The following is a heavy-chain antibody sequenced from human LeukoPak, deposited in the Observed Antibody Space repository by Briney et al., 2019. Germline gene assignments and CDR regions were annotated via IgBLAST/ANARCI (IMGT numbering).Heavy chain of an antibody. Sequence: GGSLRLSCAASGFTFSSYAMSWVRQAPGKGLEWVSAISGSGGSTYYADSVKGRFTISRDNSKNTLYLQMNSLRAEDTAVYYCAKEITYYHDSSGYYYERYFQHWGQGTLVTVSS. D-gene: IGHD3-22*01. V-gene: IGHV3-23*01. CDR3: AKEITYYHDSSGYYYERYFQH. J-gene: IGHJ1*01. CDR1: GFTFSSYA. CDR2: ISGSGGST.